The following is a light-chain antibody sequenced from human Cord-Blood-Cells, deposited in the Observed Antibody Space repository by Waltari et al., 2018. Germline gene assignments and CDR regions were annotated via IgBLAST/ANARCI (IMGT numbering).Light chain of an antibody. Sequence: QSALTQPASVSGSPGQSITISCTGTSSDVGGYNLVSWYQQHPGKAPKLMIYEVSKRSSAVSDRFSVLKSGDRHSRTLDRLQAADEADYCFCSHAGSSNQVFGARPKVTVL. J-gene: IGLJ1*01. V-gene: IGLV2-23*02. CDR2: EVS. CDR3: CSHAGSSNQV. CDR1: SSDVGGYNL.